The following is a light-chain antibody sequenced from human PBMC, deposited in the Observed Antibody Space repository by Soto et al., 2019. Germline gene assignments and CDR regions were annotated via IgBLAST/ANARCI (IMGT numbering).Light chain of an antibody. CDR3: QQFNSYPLT. J-gene: IGKJ4*01. V-gene: IGKV1-13*02. CDR2: DAS. CDR1: QAINSA. Sequence: HPPSSLSASVRDKVTISCRASQAINSALAWCQQRPGKAPMVLIYDASILESGVPSRFSGSGSGTDFTLTISSLQPEDFATYYCQQFNSYPLTFGGGTKVDIK.